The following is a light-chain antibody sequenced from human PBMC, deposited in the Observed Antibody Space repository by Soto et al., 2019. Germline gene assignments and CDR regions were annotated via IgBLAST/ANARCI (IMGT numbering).Light chain of an antibody. CDR1: QGIGNY. CDR2: AAS. V-gene: IGKV1-27*01. J-gene: IGKJ4*01. Sequence: DIQMTQSPSSLSASEGDRVTITCRASQGIGNYLAWYQQRPGKVPKLLIYAASTLQSGVPSRFSGSGSGPDFTLTISSLQPEDVATYYCQKYDHAPLTFGGGTKVDIK. CDR3: QKYDHAPLT.